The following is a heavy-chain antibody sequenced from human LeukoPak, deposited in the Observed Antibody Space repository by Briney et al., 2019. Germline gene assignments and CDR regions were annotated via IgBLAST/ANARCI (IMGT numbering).Heavy chain of an antibody. CDR2: IYTGGST. J-gene: IGHJ5*02. Sequence: SQTLSLTCTVSGGSISSGSYYWSWIRQPAGKGLEWIGRIYTGGSTNYNPSLKSRVTISVDTSKNQFSLKLSSVTAADTAVYYCAAGEEDYGDFNWFDPWGQGTLVTVSS. V-gene: IGHV4-61*02. CDR1: GGSISSGSYY. CDR3: AAGEEDYGDFNWFDP. D-gene: IGHD4-17*01.